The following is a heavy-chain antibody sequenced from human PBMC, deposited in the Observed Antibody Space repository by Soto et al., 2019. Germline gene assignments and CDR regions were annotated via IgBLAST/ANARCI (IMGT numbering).Heavy chain of an antibody. D-gene: IGHD3-10*01. CDR2: ISWNSGTI. V-gene: IGHV3-9*01. Sequence: GGSLRLSCAASGFTFDDYAMHWVRQAPGKGLEWVSGISWNSGTIGYADSVKGRFTISRDNSKNTLYLQMNSLRAEDTAVYYCARHITMDPLLVYWVQGT. CDR3: ARHITMDPLLVY. CDR1: GFTFDDYA. J-gene: IGHJ4*02.